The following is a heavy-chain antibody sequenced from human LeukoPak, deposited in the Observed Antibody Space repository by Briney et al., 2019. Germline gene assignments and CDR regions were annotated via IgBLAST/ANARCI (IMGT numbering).Heavy chain of an antibody. Sequence: GASVKVSCKASGYTFTCYYMHWVRQAPGQGLEWMGRINPNSGGTNYAQKFQGRVTMTRDTSISTAYMELSRLRSDDTAVYYCARVYYYDSSGAFDIWGQGTMVTVSS. D-gene: IGHD3-22*01. CDR3: ARVYYYDSSGAFDI. CDR2: INPNSGGT. CDR1: GYTFTCYY. J-gene: IGHJ3*02. V-gene: IGHV1-2*06.